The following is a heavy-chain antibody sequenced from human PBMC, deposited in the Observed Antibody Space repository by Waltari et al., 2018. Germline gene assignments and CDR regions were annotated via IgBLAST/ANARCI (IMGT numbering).Heavy chain of an antibody. CDR1: GGSISSYH. V-gene: IGHV4-59*01. D-gene: IGHD2-2*01. Sequence: QVQLQESGPGLVKPSATLSLTCTVSGGSISSYHWSWIRQPPGKGLEWIGYIYYSGSTNYNPSLKSRVTISVDTSKNQFSLKLSSVTAADTAVYYCAGAVVPAAPIDYWGQGTLVTVSS. J-gene: IGHJ4*02. CDR2: IYYSGST. CDR3: AGAVVPAAPIDY.